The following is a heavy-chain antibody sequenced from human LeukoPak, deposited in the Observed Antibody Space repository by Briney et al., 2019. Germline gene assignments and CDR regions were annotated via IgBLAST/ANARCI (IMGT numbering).Heavy chain of an antibody. Sequence: AASVKVSCKASGGTFSSYAISWVRQAPGQGLEWMGGIIPIFGTANYAQKFQGRVTITADESTSTAYMELSSPRSEDTAVYYCARDWTYSSSWDYYYGMDVWGQGTTVTVSS. J-gene: IGHJ6*02. D-gene: IGHD6-13*01. CDR1: GGTFSSYA. CDR2: IIPIFGTA. V-gene: IGHV1-69*13. CDR3: ARDWTYSSSWDYYYGMDV.